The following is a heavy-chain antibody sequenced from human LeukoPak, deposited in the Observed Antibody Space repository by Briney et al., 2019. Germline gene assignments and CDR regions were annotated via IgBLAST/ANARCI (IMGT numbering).Heavy chain of an antibody. CDR2: IKSKTDGGTT. CDR3: TTDQGDADFDY. V-gene: IGHV3-15*01. J-gene: IGHJ4*02. D-gene: IGHD2-21*02. Sequence: SWIRQPAGKGLEWVGRIKSKTDGGTTDYAAPVKGRFTISRDDSKNTLYLQMNSLKTEDTAVYYCTTDQGDADFDYWGQGTLVTVSS.